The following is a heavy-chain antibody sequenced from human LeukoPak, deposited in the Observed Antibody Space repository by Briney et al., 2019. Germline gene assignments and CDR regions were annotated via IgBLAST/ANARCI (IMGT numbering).Heavy chain of an antibody. Sequence: SETLSLTCTVSGYSIRNGYNWGWIRLSPGKGLEWLGSIYQSGSTYDNPSLKSRVTLSIDTSKNQFSLKLSSVTAADTAVYYCAREGGYYYGSGSYTFDPWGQGTLVTVSS. CDR2: IYQSGST. CDR3: AREGGYYYGSGSYTFDP. D-gene: IGHD3-10*01. V-gene: IGHV4-38-2*02. J-gene: IGHJ5*02. CDR1: GYSIRNGYN.